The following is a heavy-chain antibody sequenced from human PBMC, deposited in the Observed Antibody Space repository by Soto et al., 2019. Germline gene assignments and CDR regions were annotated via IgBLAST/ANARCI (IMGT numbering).Heavy chain of an antibody. CDR1: VFTFEDFA. Sequence: SLRVCGSASVFTFEDFAMHRVRRVPGKGLEWVAGNRWNGEAVGYAVSVKGRCTSSRDNAKKLLFLQMNSLRVDDTALYYCVKDGEAASPGWFDTWGQVTQVTVSS. D-gene: IGHD6-6*01. J-gene: IGHJ5*02. CDR2: NRWNGEAV. CDR3: VKDGEAASPGWFDT. V-gene: IGHV3-9*01.